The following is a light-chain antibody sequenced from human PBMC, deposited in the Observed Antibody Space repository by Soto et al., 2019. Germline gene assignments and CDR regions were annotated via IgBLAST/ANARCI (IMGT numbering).Light chain of an antibody. Sequence: QLVLTQPPSVSGAPGQRVTISCTCSSSNIGAGYDVHWYQQLPGTAPKLLIYGNSNRPSGVPDRFSGSKSGTSASLAITGLQAEDEADYYCQSYDSSLSGSVVFGGGTKLTVL. CDR1: SSNIGAGYD. CDR3: QSYDSSLSGSVV. J-gene: IGLJ2*01. V-gene: IGLV1-40*01. CDR2: GNS.